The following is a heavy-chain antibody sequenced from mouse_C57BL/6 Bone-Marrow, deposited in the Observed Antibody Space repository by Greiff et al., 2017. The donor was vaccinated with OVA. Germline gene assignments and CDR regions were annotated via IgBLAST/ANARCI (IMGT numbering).Heavy chain of an antibody. CDR1: GYTFTDYE. Sequence: VQLQQSGAELVRPGASVTLSCKASGYTFTDYEMHWVKQTPVHGLEWIGAIDPETGGTAYNQKFKGKAILTADKSSSTAYMELRSLTSEDSAAYYCTAPPTMVTPYYFDYWGQGTTLTVSS. V-gene: IGHV1-15*01. CDR2: IDPETGGT. J-gene: IGHJ2*01. D-gene: IGHD2-9*01. CDR3: TAPPTMVTPYYFDY.